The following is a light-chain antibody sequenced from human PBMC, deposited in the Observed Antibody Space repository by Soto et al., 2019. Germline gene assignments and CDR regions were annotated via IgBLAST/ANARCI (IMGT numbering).Light chain of an antibody. V-gene: IGKV3-20*01. CDR3: QQYGSSPPGFT. Sequence: EVVLTQSPDTLSLFPGERATLSCRASQRVSSTYFAWYRQKPGQPPSLLIYGASNRATGVPDRFSGSGSGTDFTLTISRLEHDDFAVYYCQQYGSSPPGFTFGPGTTVEIK. J-gene: IGKJ3*01. CDR1: QRVSSTY. CDR2: GAS.